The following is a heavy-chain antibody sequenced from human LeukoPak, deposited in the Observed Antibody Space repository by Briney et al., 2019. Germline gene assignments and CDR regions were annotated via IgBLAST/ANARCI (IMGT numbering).Heavy chain of an antibody. CDR1: GGSISSSNW. CDR2: IYHSGST. Sequence: PSGTLSLTCAVSGGSISSSNWWSWVRQPPGKGLEWIGEIYHSGSTNYNPSLKSRVTISVDKSKNQFSLKLSSVTAADTAVYYCASGGWWEPTPFAFDIWGQGTMVTVSP. CDR3: ASGGWWEPTPFAFDI. D-gene: IGHD2-15*01. J-gene: IGHJ3*02. V-gene: IGHV4-4*02.